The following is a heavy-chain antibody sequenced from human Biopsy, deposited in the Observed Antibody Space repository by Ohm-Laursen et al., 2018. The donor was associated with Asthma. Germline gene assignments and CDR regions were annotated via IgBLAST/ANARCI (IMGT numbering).Heavy chain of an antibody. J-gene: IGHJ4*02. Sequence: GSLRLSCSATVFTGSIDHMFWVRQAPGKGLEWVSVIYSGGTSDTADSVRGRFTISRDFYKNTLYLQMDSLRVEDTAVYYCARGDSSGWSHYYFDYWGQGTLVTVSS. CDR3: ARGDSSGWSHYYFDY. V-gene: IGHV3-53*01. D-gene: IGHD6-19*01. CDR1: VFTGSIDH. CDR2: IYSGGTS.